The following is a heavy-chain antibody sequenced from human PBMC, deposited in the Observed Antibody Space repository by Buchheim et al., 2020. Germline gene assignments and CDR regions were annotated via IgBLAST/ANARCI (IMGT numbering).Heavy chain of an antibody. Sequence: HLHPSVAFPFTASATLSVTGAVSFGSCSGSYWRLLRQPPGKGLEWIGEINHSGSTNYNPSLKSRVTISVDTSKNQFSLKLSSVTAADTAVYYCARVRITMVRGVPESWGQGTL. V-gene: IGHV4-34*01. D-gene: IGHD3-10*01. J-gene: IGHJ4*02. CDR1: FGSCSGSY. CDR2: INHSGST. CDR3: ARVRITMVRGVPES.